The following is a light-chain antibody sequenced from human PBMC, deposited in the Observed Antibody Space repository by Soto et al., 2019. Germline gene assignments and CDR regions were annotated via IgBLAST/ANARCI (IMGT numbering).Light chain of an antibody. J-gene: IGKJ1*01. Sequence: DIQITHSPSSLSASVGDRVTITFRASQSISSYLNWYQQKPGKAPKLLIYAASSLQSGVPSRFSGSGSGTDFTLTISSMQPEDFANYYCQQSYSTPRTFGQGTKVDIK. V-gene: IGKV1-39*01. CDR1: QSISSY. CDR3: QQSYSTPRT. CDR2: AAS.